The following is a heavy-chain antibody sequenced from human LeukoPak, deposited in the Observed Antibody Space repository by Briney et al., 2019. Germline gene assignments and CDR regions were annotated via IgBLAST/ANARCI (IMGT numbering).Heavy chain of an antibody. CDR1: VFTFSSYS. V-gene: IGHV3-21*01. CDR3: ARDHPGPDV. CDR2: ISSSSSYI. J-gene: IGHJ6*03. Sequence: PGGSLRLSCAASVFTFSSYSTNCVRHAPGKGLECVSSISSSSSYIYYADSVKGRFTTSRDNAKNSLYLQMNSLRAEDTAVYYWARDHPGPDVXXKGTXXTVS.